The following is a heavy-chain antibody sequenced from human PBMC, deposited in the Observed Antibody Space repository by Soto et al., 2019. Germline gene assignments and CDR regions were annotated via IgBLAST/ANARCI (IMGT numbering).Heavy chain of an antibody. V-gene: IGHV4-39*01. Sequence: SETLSLACSVSGGSISSSSYYWGWIRQPPGKGLEWIGTMYYSGSTYYNPSLKSRATIFVDTSKKQFSLKLSSVTAADTAMYYCERHEYSDLVLDYWGQGTLVSGSS. D-gene: IGHD4-17*01. CDR3: ERHEYSDLVLDY. CDR1: GGSISSSSYY. CDR2: MYYSGST. J-gene: IGHJ4*02.